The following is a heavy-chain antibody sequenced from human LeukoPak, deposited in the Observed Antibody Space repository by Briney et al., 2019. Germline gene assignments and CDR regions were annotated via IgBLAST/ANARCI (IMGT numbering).Heavy chain of an antibody. CDR1: GFTFSSYG. Sequence: PGRSLRLSCAASGFTFSSYGMHWVRQAPGKGLEWVAVISYDGSNKYYADSVKGRFTISRDNSKNTLYLQMNSLRAEDTAVYYCAKDAYYGSGSYYIHRGPPGMDVWGKGTTVTVSS. V-gene: IGHV3-30*18. CDR3: AKDAYYGSGSYYIHRGPPGMDV. J-gene: IGHJ6*04. CDR2: ISYDGSNK. D-gene: IGHD3-10*01.